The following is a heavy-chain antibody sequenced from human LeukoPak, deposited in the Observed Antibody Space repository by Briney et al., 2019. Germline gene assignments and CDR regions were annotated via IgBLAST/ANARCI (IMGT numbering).Heavy chain of an antibody. V-gene: IGHV5-51*01. D-gene: IGHD1/OR15-1a*01. Sequence: GESLKISCKGSGYSFTSYWIGWVRQMPGKGLEWMGIIFPGDSETIYSPSFQGQVTISADKSINTAYLQWSSLKASGTAMYYCATSESQTKFDYWGQGTLVTASS. CDR3: ATSESQTKFDY. CDR2: IFPGDSET. CDR1: GYSFTSYW. J-gene: IGHJ4*02.